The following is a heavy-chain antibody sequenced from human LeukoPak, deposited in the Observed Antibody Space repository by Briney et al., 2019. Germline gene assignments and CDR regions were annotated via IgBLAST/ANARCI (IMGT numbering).Heavy chain of an antibody. J-gene: IGHJ5*02. CDR1: GGSISSYY. D-gene: IGHD3-10*01. CDR3: ARGRRWFGELTNWFDP. V-gene: IGHV4-59*01. Sequence: PSETLSLTCTVSGGSISSYYWSWIRQPPGKGLEWIGYIYYSGSTNYNPSLKSRVTISVDTSKDQFSLKLSSVTAADTAVYYCARGRRWFGELTNWFDPWGQGTLVTVSS. CDR2: IYYSGST.